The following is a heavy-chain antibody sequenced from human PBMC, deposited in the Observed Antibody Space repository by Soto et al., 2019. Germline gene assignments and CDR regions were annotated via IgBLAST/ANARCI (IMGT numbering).Heavy chain of an antibody. CDR2: VDYSGST. Sequence: VQLQEAGPGLVKPSQTLSLTCTVSGGSISSGGYYWSWIRQHPGNGLEWIGYVDYSGSTYYNPSLKRRVTISVDTFKNQFSLNASSVTAADTAVYYCAREGEYGDYHALNYWGQGHLVTVSS. CDR3: AREGEYGDYHALNY. J-gene: IGHJ4*02. D-gene: IGHD4-17*01. CDR1: GGSISSGGYY. V-gene: IGHV4-31*03.